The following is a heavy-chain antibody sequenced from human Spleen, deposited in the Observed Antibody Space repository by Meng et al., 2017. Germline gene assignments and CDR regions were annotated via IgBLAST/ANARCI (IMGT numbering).Heavy chain of an antibody. D-gene: IGHD5-18*01. V-gene: IGHV4-4*07. CDR1: GGSISNSY. CDR2: LYSSGST. Sequence: QVHRQESGPGLVKPTETLSLNCAASGGSISNSYWSWILHPAGKALEWIGRLYSSGSTNYNPSLKSRVTMSVDTSKNQFSLRLSSVTAADTAVYYCARVQPEYNYALDYWGQGTLVTVSS. J-gene: IGHJ4*02. CDR3: ARVQPEYNYALDY.